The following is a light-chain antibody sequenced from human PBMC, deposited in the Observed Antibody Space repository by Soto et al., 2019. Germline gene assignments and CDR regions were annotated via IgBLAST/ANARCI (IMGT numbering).Light chain of an antibody. V-gene: IGKV3-11*01. CDR1: LNVNSF. Sequence: EIVLTQSPAALSLSPGERATLSCRASLNVNSFLAWYQQKPGLAPRLLIYDASNRATGIPARFSGSGSGTEFTLTISSLEPEDFAVYYCQQCSAWPQTFGQGTKLEIK. CDR3: QQCSAWPQT. J-gene: IGKJ2*01. CDR2: DAS.